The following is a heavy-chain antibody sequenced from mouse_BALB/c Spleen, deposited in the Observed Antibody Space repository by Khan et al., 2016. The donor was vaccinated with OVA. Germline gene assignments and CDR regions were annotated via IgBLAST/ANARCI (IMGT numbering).Heavy chain of an antibody. CDR1: GYTFTNYG. Sequence: QIQLVQSGPELKKPGETVKISCKASGYTFTNYGMNWVKQAPGKGLKWMGWINTYTGEPTYGDDFKGRFAFSLETSASTASLQIINRKNEDTATYFCTRSQGNYLFAYWGQGTLVTVSA. V-gene: IGHV9-3-1*01. CDR3: TRSQGNYLFAY. J-gene: IGHJ3*01. CDR2: INTYTGEP. D-gene: IGHD2-1*01.